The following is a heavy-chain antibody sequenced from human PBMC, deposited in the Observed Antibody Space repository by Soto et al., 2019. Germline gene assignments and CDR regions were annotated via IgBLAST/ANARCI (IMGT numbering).Heavy chain of an antibody. V-gene: IGHV1-18*01. J-gene: IGHJ4*02. CDR2: ISAYNGNT. Sequence: QGQLVKSGAEVKKPGASVKVSCKASGYTFTDFGISWMRQAPGQGLEWMGWISAYNGNTNYAHKVQDRVTMTTDTSTSTAYMELRNLTPDDTAVYFSARDSGNLGNWAYFLDYWGQGTLVTVSS. D-gene: IGHD7-27*01. CDR3: ARDSGNLGNWAYFLDY. CDR1: GYTFTDFG.